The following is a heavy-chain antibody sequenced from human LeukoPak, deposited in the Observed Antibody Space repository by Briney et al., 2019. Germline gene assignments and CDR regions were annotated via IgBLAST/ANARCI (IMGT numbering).Heavy chain of an antibody. CDR3: ARGGSTYSTDY. Sequence: SETLSLTCTVSGGSISSGGYYWSWIRQPPGKGLEWIGYIYHSGSTYYNPSLKSRVTISVDRSKNQFSLKLSSVTAADTAVYYCARGGSTYSTDYWGQGTLVTVSS. CDR1: GGSISSGGYY. J-gene: IGHJ4*02. D-gene: IGHD6-13*01. V-gene: IGHV4-30-2*01. CDR2: IYHSGST.